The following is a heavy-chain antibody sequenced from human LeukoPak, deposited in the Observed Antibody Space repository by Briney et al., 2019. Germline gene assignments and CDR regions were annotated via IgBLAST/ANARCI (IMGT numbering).Heavy chain of an antibody. V-gene: IGHV1-2*02. CDR3: ARDLSYYDFWSGYSGGGGDY. D-gene: IGHD3-3*01. Sequence: ASVKVSCKASGYSFTGYYMHWVRQAPGQGLEWMGWINPNSGGTNYAQKFQGRVTMTRDTSISTAYMELSRLRSDDTAVYYCARDLSYYDFWSGYSGGGGDYWGQGTLVTVSP. CDR1: GYSFTGYY. CDR2: INPNSGGT. J-gene: IGHJ4*02.